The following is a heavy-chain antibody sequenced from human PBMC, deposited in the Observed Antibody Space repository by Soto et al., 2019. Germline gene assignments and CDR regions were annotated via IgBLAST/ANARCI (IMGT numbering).Heavy chain of an antibody. J-gene: IGHJ4*02. Sequence: SETLSLTCTVSGGSISNYYCSWIRQPPGKGLEWIGYMYYSGSTNYNPSLKSRVTISVDTSKNQFSLKLSSVTAADTAVYYCAGAGAATLSDYWGQGTLVTVSS. D-gene: IGHD2-15*01. CDR1: GGSISNYY. CDR3: AGAGAATLSDY. CDR2: MYYSGST. V-gene: IGHV4-59*01.